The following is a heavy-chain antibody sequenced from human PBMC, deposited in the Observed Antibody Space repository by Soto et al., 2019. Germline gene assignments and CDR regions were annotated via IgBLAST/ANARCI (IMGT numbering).Heavy chain of an antibody. V-gene: IGHV3-30-3*01. J-gene: IGHJ2*01. CDR2: ISYDGSNK. D-gene: IGHD2-15*01. CDR1: GFTFSSYA. Sequence: QVQLVESGGGVVQPGRSLRLSCAASGFTFSSYAIHWVGQAPGKGLEWVAVISYDGSNKYYADSVKGRFTISRDNSKNTLYLQMNSLRDEDTAVYYCARTGDIVVVVAADLGYFDLWGRGTLVTVSS. CDR3: ARTGDIVVVVAADLGYFDL.